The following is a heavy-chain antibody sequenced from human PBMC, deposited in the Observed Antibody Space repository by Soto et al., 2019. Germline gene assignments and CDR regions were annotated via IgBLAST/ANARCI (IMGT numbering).Heavy chain of an antibody. Sequence: QVQLVESGGGVVQPGRSLRLSCAASGFTFSSYGMHWVRQAPGKGLEWVAVIWYDGSNKYYADSGKGRFTISRDNSKNTLYLQMNSLRAEDTAVYYCAREHSSAFDIWGQGTMVTVSS. CDR1: GFTFSSYG. J-gene: IGHJ3*02. CDR3: AREHSSAFDI. V-gene: IGHV3-33*01. CDR2: IWYDGSNK. D-gene: IGHD2-15*01.